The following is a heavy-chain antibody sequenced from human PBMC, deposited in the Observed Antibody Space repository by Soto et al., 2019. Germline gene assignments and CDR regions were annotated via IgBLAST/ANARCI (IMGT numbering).Heavy chain of an antibody. V-gene: IGHV3-23*01. CDR1: GFTFGSYA. Sequence: EVQLLESGGGLVQPGGSLRLSCAASGFTFGSYAMNWLRQAPGRGLECVSFISGSGRTTYYADSVKDRFTVSRDNSKNTLYLQMNSPRAEDTALYYCAKFRGPSYSYYSMDVWGKGTTVTGSS. CDR2: ISGSGRTT. D-gene: IGHD3-16*01. J-gene: IGHJ6*03. CDR3: AKFRGPSYSYYSMDV.